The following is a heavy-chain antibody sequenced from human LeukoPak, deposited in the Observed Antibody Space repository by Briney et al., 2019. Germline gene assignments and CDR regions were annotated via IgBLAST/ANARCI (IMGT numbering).Heavy chain of an antibody. J-gene: IGHJ4*02. Sequence: GGSLRLSCAASGFTFSSYWMTWVRQAPGKGLEWVANIKQDGSEKYYVDSVKGRFTISRDNAKNSLYLQMNTLRAEDTAVYYCARASRYDSSGYYPYYFDYWGQGTLVTVSS. CDR1: GFTFSSYW. D-gene: IGHD3-22*01. V-gene: IGHV3-7*01. CDR2: IKQDGSEK. CDR3: ARASRYDSSGYYPYYFDY.